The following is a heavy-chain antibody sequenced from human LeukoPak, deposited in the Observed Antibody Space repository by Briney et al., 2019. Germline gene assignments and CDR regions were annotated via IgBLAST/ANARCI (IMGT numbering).Heavy chain of an antibody. CDR1: GYTFTGYY. J-gene: IGHJ4*02. CDR2: INPNSGGT. CDR3: ARVLRYDDSSGYYAY. D-gene: IGHD3-22*01. Sequence: ASVKVSCKASGYTFTGYYMHWVRQAPGQGLEWMGWINPNSGGTNYAQTLQGRVTMTRDTSISIVYMELSGLRTDDTAVYYCARVLRYDDSSGYYAYWGQGALVTVSS. V-gene: IGHV1-2*02.